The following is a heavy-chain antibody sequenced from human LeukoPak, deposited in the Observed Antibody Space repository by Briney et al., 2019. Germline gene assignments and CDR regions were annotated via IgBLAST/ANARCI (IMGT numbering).Heavy chain of an antibody. J-gene: IGHJ4*02. CDR2: TSSDGGST. Sequence: GGSLRLSCSASGFTFLSYAMHWVRQAPGKGLEYVSATSSDGGSTYYADSVKGRFTISRDNSKNTLYLQMSSLRAEDTAVYSCARGYCTSSSCYNDYWGQGTLVTVSS. D-gene: IGHD2-2*02. V-gene: IGHV3-64D*06. CDR1: GFTFLSYA. CDR3: ARGYCTSSSCYNDY.